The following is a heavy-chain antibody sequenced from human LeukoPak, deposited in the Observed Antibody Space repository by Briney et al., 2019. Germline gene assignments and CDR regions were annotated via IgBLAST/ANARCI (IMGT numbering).Heavy chain of an antibody. CDR1: GGSFSGYY. CDR3: ARGGGTLASPQPTGNWFDP. J-gene: IGHJ5*02. D-gene: IGHD4-17*01. CDR2: INHSGST. Sequence: KPSETLSLTCAVYGGSFSGYYWSWSRQPPGKGLEWIGEINHSGSTNYNPSLKSRVTISVDTSKNQFSLKLSSVTAADTAVYYCARGGGTLASPQPTGNWFDPWGQGTLVTVSS. V-gene: IGHV4-34*01.